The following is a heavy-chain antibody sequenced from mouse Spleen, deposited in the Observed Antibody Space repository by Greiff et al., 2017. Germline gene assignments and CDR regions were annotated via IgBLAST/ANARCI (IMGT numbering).Heavy chain of an antibody. D-gene: IGHD1-1*01. CDR2: INPSTGGT. Sequence: VQLKESGPELVKPGASVKISCKASGYSFTGYYMNWVKQSPEKSLEWIGEINPSTGGTTYNQKFKAKATLTVDKSSSTAYMQLKSLTSEDSAVYYCARRGFDYYGSSYFDYWGQGTTLTVSS. V-gene: IGHV1-42*01. CDR1: GYSFTGYY. J-gene: IGHJ2*01. CDR3: ARRGFDYYGSSYFDY.